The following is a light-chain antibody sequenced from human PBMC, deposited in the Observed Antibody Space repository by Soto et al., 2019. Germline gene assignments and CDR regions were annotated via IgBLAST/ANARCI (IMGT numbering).Light chain of an antibody. J-gene: IGLJ3*02. CDR3: AAWDDSLNVRL. Sequence: QSVLTQPPSASGTPGQRVTISCSGTTSNIGTNYVYWYQQLPGTAPKLLIYRDHERPSGVPDRFSGSKSDTSASLAISGLRSEDEGDYYCAAWDDSLNVRLFGGGTQLTVL. CDR1: TSNIGTNY. CDR2: RDH. V-gene: IGLV1-47*01.